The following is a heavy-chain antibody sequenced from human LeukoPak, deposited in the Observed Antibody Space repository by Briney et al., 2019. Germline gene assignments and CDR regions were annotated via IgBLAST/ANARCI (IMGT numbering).Heavy chain of an antibody. Sequence: ASVKVSCKASGGTFSSYAISWVRQAPGQGLEWMGGIIPIFGTANYAQKFQGRVTITADESTSTAYMELSSLRSEDTAVYYCASFSADFWSGYYTEYDYWGQGTLVTVSS. V-gene: IGHV1-69*13. J-gene: IGHJ4*02. CDR2: IIPIFGTA. D-gene: IGHD3-3*01. CDR1: GGTFSSYA. CDR3: ASFSADFWSGYYTEYDY.